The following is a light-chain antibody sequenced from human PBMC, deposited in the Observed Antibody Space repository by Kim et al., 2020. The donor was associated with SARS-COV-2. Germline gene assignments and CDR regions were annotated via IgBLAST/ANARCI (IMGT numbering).Light chain of an antibody. CDR1: SSDVGGYNY. CDR3: SSYTSISTWV. CDR2: DVN. J-gene: IGLJ3*02. V-gene: IGLV2-14*01. Sequence: QSALTQPASVSGSPGQSITISCAGTSSDVGGYNYVSWYQQHPDKAPKLMIYDVNKRPSGVSNRFSGSKSGNTASLTISGLQAEDEADYYCSSYTSISTWVFGGGTQLTVL.